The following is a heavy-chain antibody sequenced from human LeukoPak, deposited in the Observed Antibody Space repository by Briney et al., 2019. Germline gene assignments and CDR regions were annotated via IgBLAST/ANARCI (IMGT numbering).Heavy chain of an antibody. CDR2: INHSGST. D-gene: IGHD1-14*01. CDR1: GGSSSGYY. V-gene: IGHV4-34*01. Sequence: PSETLSLTCAVYGGSSSGYYWSWIRQPPGKGLEWIGEINHSGSTNYNPSLKSRVTISVDTSKNQFSLKLSSVTAADTAVYYCARGKPTRYWAGKLDYWGQGTLVTVSS. CDR3: ARGKPTRYWAGKLDY. J-gene: IGHJ4*02.